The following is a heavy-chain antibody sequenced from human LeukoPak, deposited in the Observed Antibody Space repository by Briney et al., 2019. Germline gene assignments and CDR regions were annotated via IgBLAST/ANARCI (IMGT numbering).Heavy chain of an antibody. CDR3: ARTTYYYDSSGYYGPADYYYYGMDV. V-gene: IGHV4-59*01. CDR1: GGSISSYY. Sequence: SETLSLTCTVSGGSISSYYWSWIRQPPGKGLEWIGYIYYNGSTNYNPSLKSRVTISVGTSKNQFSLKLSSVTAADTAVYYCARTTYYYDSSGYYGPADYYYYGMDVWGQGTTVTVSS. J-gene: IGHJ6*02. D-gene: IGHD3-22*01. CDR2: IYYNGST.